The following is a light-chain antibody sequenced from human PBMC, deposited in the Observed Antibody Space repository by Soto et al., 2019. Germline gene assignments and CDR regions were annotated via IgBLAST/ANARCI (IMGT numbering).Light chain of an antibody. CDR2: GAS. J-gene: IGKJ1*01. Sequence: EIVLTQSPGTLSLSPGERATLFCRASQTITTSQLAWYQQKPGQAPRVLIFGASNRATDFPARFSGSGSGTEFTLTISGLQSDDFAVYFCQQYNNWPPWTFGHGTKVEIK. CDR1: QTITTS. V-gene: IGKV3-15*01. CDR3: QQYNNWPPWT.